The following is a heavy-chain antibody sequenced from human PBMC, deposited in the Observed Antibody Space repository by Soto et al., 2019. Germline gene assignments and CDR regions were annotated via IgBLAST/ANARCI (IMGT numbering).Heavy chain of an antibody. V-gene: IGHV1-69*01. Sequence: QVQLVQSGAEVKKPGSSVKVSCKASGGTFSSYAISWVRQAPGQGLEWMGGIIPIFGTANYAQKFQGRVTITADESTSTAYMELSSLRSEDTAVYYCARDLVLGCQLLRRVGGMDVWGQGTTVTVSS. CDR3: ARDLVLGCQLLRRVGGMDV. CDR2: IIPIFGTA. D-gene: IGHD2-2*01. CDR1: GGTFSSYA. J-gene: IGHJ6*02.